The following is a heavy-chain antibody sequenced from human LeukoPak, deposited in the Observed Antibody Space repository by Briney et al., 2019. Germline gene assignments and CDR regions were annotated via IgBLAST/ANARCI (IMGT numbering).Heavy chain of an antibody. D-gene: IGHD3-9*01. CDR3: AGPAYYDILTGYYTDAFDI. CDR2: IYYSGST. CDR1: GGSISSYY. V-gene: IGHV4-59*08. J-gene: IGHJ3*02. Sequence: SETLSLTCTVSGGSISSYYWSWIRQPPGKGLEWIGYIYYSGSTNYNPSLKSRVTISVDTSKNQFSLKLSSVTAADTAVYYCAGPAYYDILTGYYTDAFDIWGQGTMVTVSS.